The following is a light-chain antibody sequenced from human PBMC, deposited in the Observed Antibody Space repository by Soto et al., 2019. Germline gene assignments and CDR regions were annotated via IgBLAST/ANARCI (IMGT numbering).Light chain of an antibody. Sequence: DFQMTQSPPSLSASVGDRVTITCQTSQDISNYLNWYQQKPGKAPKLLNYDASNLETGVPSRLSGSGSGTDFTFTISSLQPEDIATYYCQPYDNLPITVGQGTRLEIK. V-gene: IGKV1-33*01. CDR1: QDISNY. CDR3: QPYDNLPIT. CDR2: DAS. J-gene: IGKJ5*01.